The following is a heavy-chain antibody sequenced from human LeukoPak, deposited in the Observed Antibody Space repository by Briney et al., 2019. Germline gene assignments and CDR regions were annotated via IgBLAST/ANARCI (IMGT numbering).Heavy chain of an antibody. V-gene: IGHV1-2*04. Sequence: ASVKVSCKASGYTFTGYYMHWVRQAPGQGLEWMGWINPNSGGTNYAQKFQGWVTMTRDTSISTAYMELSWLRSDDTAVYYCARDSLGCSSTSCYGEAFDIWGQGTMVTVSS. CDR2: INPNSGGT. CDR3: ARDSLGCSSTSCYGEAFDI. CDR1: GYTFTGYY. J-gene: IGHJ3*02. D-gene: IGHD2-2*01.